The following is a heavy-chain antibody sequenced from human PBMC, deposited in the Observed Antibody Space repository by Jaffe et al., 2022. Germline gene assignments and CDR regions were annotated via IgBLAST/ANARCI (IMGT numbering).Heavy chain of an antibody. J-gene: IGHJ3*02. V-gene: IGHV1-46*01. CDR1: GYTFTSYY. CDR3: ARDLYGSGTLLAFDI. CDR2: INPSGGST. D-gene: IGHD3-10*01. Sequence: QVQLVQSGAEVKKPGASVKVSCKASGYTFTSYYMHWVRQAPGQGLEWMGIINPSGGSTSYAQKFQGRVTMTRDTSTSTVYMELSSLRSEDTAVYYCARDLYGSGTLLAFDIWGQGTMVTVSS.